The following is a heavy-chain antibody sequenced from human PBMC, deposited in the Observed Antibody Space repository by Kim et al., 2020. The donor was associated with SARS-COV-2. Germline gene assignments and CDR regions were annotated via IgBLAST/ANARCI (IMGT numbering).Heavy chain of an antibody. V-gene: IGHV3-43D*03. D-gene: IGHD3-10*01. CDR2: ISWDGGST. J-gene: IGHJ4*02. CDR1: GFTFDDYA. CDR3: AKDRGTMVRGFPDY. Sequence: GGSLRLSCAASGFTFDDYAMHWVRQAPGKGLEWVSLISWDGGSTYYADSVKGRFIISRDNSKNSLYLQMNSLRAEDTALYYCAKDRGTMVRGFPDYWGQGTLVTVSS.